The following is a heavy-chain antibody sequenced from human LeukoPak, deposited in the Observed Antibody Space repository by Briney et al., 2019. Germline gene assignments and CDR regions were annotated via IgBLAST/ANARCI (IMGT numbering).Heavy chain of an antibody. Sequence: GGSLRLSCAASGFTFSIYAMNWVRQAPGKGLEWVSTISGNGGRISNADSVKGRFTVSRDNSKNTLYLQMNSLGAKDTAVYYCAKDREGGYCSGGSCSFDYWGQGTLVTVSS. J-gene: IGHJ4*02. V-gene: IGHV3-23*01. CDR3: AKDREGGYCSGGSCSFDY. D-gene: IGHD2-15*01. CDR1: GFTFSIYA. CDR2: ISGNGGRI.